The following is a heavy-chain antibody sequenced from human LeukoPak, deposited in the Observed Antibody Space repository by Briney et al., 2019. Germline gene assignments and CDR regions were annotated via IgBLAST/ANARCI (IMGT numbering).Heavy chain of an antibody. J-gene: IGHJ4*02. Sequence: QPGGSLRLSCAASGFTFSDHYMDWVRQAPGKGLEWVGRTRNKANSYTTEYAASVKGRFTISRDDSKNSLYLQMNSLKTEDTAVYYCVRVSRDYYDSSGYYDYWGQGTLVTVSS. V-gene: IGHV3-72*01. CDR2: TRNKANSYTT. CDR1: GFTFSDHY. D-gene: IGHD3-22*01. CDR3: VRVSRDYYDSSGYYDY.